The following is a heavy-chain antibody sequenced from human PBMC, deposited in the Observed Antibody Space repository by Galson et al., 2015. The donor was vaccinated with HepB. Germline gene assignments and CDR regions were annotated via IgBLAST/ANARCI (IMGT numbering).Heavy chain of an antibody. J-gene: IGHJ6*02. V-gene: IGHV3-33*06. CDR2: IWYDGSNK. CDR3: AKDARDYDFWSGPEPEIYYYYGMDV. D-gene: IGHD3-3*01. CDR1: GFTFSSYG. Sequence: SLRLSCAASGFTFSSYGMHWVRQAPGKGLEWVAVIWYDGSNKYYADSVKGRFTISRDNSKNTLYLQMNSLRAEDTAVYYCAKDARDYDFWSGPEPEIYYYYGMDVWGQGTTVTVSS.